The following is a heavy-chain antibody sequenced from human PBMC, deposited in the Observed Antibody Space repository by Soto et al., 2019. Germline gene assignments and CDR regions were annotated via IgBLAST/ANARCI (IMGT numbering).Heavy chain of an antibody. CDR2: ISGSGGST. CDR3: AKDSSSWPHYFDY. D-gene: IGHD6-13*01. J-gene: IGHJ4*02. Sequence: GGSLRLSCAASGFTLRSYAMSWVRQAPGKGLEWVSAISGSGGSTYYADSVKGRFTISRDNSKNTLYLQMNSLRAEDTAVYYCAKDSSSWPHYFDYWGQGTLVTVSS. CDR1: GFTLRSYA. V-gene: IGHV3-23*01.